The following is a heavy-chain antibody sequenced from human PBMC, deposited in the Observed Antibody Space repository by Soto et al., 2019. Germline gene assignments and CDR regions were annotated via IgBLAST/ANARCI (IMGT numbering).Heavy chain of an antibody. D-gene: IGHD2-15*01. J-gene: IGHJ3*02. CDR3: SPHVFSSGGSSHYAAFDI. V-gene: IGHV3-23*01. CDR1: GFIFGNYM. Sequence: EVQLLESGGGLVQPGESLRLSCAVSGFIFGNYMMTWVRQAPGKGLEWVSTFRDSGDSTYYADSVKGRFTISRDNFKNTRYFQMDSLGAEDTAVFYCSPHVFSSGGSSHYAAFDIRGQGAMVTVSS. CDR2: FRDSGDST.